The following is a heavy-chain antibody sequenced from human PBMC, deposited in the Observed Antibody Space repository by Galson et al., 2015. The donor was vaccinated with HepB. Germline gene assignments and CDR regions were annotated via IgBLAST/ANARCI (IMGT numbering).Heavy chain of an antibody. J-gene: IGHJ4*02. CDR3: ASYDYGGDANDY. Sequence: SLRLSCAASGFTLSSYWMHWVRQAPGKGLVWVSRINSDGSSTSYEDSVKGRFTISRDNAKNTLYLQMNSLRAEDTAVYYCASYDYGGDANDYWGQGTLVTVSS. CDR1: GFTLSSYW. D-gene: IGHD4-23*01. CDR2: INSDGSST. V-gene: IGHV3-74*01.